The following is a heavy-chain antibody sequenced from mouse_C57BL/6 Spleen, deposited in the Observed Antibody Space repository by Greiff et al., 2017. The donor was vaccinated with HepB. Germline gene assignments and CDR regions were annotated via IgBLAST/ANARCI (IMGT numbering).Heavy chain of an antibody. CDR2: IYPGDGDT. J-gene: IGHJ2*01. Sequence: VQLQQSGAELVKPGASVKISCKASGYAFSSYWMNWVKQRPGKGLEWIGQIYPGDGDTNYNGKFKGKATLTVDKSSSTAYMQLSSLTSEDSAVYYCARKGYDYDFDYWGQGTTLTVSS. V-gene: IGHV1-80*01. CDR3: ARKGYDYDFDY. D-gene: IGHD2-4*01. CDR1: GYAFSSYW.